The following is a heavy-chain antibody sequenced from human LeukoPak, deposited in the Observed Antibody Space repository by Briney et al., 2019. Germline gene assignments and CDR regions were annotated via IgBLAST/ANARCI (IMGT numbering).Heavy chain of an antibody. Sequence: SVKVSCKASGGTLSRYAIRWVRQAPGQGLEWMGGIIPMFGIANYAQKFQGRVTITADESTSTAYMELSSLRSEDTAVYYCARDRPYTGGWRGFDYWGQGTLVTVSS. CDR3: ARDRPYTGGWRGFDY. CDR2: IIPMFGIA. CDR1: GGTLSRYA. D-gene: IGHD6-19*01. V-gene: IGHV1-69*13. J-gene: IGHJ4*02.